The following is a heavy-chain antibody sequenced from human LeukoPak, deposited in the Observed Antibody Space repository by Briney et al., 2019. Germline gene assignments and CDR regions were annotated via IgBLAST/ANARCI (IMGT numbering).Heavy chain of an antibody. CDR2: INHSGST. CDR1: GGSFSGYY. CDR3: VRYCSGGSCVEGDY. V-gene: IGHV4-34*01. J-gene: IGHJ4*02. D-gene: IGHD2-15*01. Sequence: SETLSLTCAVYGGSFSGYYWSWIRQPPGKGLEWIGEINHSGSTNYNPSLKSRVTISVDTSKNQFSLKLSSVTAADTAVYYCVRYCSGGSCVEGDYWGQGTLVTVSS.